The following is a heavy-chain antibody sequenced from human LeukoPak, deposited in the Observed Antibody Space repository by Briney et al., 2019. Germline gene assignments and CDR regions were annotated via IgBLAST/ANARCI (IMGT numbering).Heavy chain of an antibody. D-gene: IGHD3-10*01. CDR3: ARDAMVRGVPLYYYGMDV. J-gene: IGHJ6*04. Sequence: SETLSLTCTVSGGSISSGGHYWSWIRQHPGKGLEWIGYIYYSGSTYYNPSLKSRVTISVDTSKNQFSLKLSSVTAADTAVYYCARDAMVRGVPLYYYGMDVWGKGTTVTVSS. CDR1: GGSISSGGHY. CDR2: IYYSGST. V-gene: IGHV4-31*03.